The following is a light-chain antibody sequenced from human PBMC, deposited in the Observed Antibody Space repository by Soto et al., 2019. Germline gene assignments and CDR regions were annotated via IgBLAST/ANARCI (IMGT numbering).Light chain of an antibody. Sequence: ETVLTQSPVTLSASPGERATLSCRASQSVSSNLAWYLQKPGQAPRLLIYGASTRATGIPARFSGSGSGTEFTLTIDSLQSEDFAVYYCQKYNNWPLTFRPGTKVDLK. CDR2: GAS. CDR1: QSVSSN. V-gene: IGKV3-15*01. CDR3: QKYNNWPLT. J-gene: IGKJ3*01.